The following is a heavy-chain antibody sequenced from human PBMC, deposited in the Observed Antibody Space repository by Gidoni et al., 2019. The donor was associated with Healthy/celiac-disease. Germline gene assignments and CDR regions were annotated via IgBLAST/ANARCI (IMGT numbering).Heavy chain of an antibody. Sequence: KGLEWIGEINHSGSTNYNPSLMSRVTISVDTSKNQFSLKLSPVTAADTAVYYCARGRDDCSGGNCYYYYGMDVWGQGTTVTVSS. CDR3: ARGRDDCSGGNCYYYYGMDV. CDR2: INHSGST. V-gene: IGHV4-34*01. J-gene: IGHJ6*02. D-gene: IGHD2-15*01.